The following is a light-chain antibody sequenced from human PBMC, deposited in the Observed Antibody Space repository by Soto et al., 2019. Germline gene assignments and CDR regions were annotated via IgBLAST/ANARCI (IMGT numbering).Light chain of an antibody. V-gene: IGKV1-5*03. Sequence: DIQMTQSPSTLSASVGDRVTITCRASQSISRWLACYQQKPGKAPNLLIYKASSLESGVPSRFSGSGSGTEFTLTISSLQPDDFAPYYCQQYNSYPLTFGGGNKVEIK. CDR2: KAS. J-gene: IGKJ4*01. CDR3: QQYNSYPLT. CDR1: QSISRW.